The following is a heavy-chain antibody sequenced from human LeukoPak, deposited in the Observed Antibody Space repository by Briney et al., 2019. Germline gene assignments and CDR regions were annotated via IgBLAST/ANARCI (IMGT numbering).Heavy chain of an antibody. CDR1: GGSISSSTYY. CDR3: ARSAHCSSTSCPPGEFFDP. Sequence: KPSETLSVTCTVSGGSISSSTYYWGWIRQPPGKVLEWIGSIYYSGGTYYNPSLKSRVTISVDTSKNQFSLKLSSVTAADTAVYYCARSAHCSSTSCPPGEFFDPWGQGTLVTVSS. CDR2: IYYSGGT. V-gene: IGHV4-39*07. J-gene: IGHJ5*02. D-gene: IGHD2-2*01.